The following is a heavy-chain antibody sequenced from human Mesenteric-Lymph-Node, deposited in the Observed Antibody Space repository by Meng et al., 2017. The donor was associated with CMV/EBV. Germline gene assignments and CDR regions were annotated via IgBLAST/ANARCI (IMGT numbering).Heavy chain of an antibody. CDR2: ISWNSGDI. CDR3: AKDWTNLVAGIDY. CDR1: GFTFDDYA. V-gene: IGHV3-9*01. D-gene: IGHD6-19*01. J-gene: IGHJ4*02. Sequence: GGSLRLSCAASGFTFDDYAMHWVRQAPGKGLQWISGISWNSGDIGYADSVKGRFTISRDNAKNSLYLQMNSLRPEDTALYYCAKDWTNLVAGIDYWGPGTLVTV.